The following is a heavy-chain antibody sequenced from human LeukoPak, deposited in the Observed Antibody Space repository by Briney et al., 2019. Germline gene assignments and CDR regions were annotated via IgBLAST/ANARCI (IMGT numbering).Heavy chain of an antibody. J-gene: IGHJ4*02. D-gene: IGHD4-17*01. V-gene: IGHV4-59*08. CDR3: ARLKYGDYGLYYFDY. CDR1: GGSISSYY. CDR2: IYYSNT. Sequence: SETLSLTCTVSGGSISSYYWSWIRQPPGKGLESIGYIYYSNTNYNPSLKSRVTISVDTSKNQFSLQLSSVTAADTAVYYCARLKYGDYGLYYFDYWGQGTLATVSS.